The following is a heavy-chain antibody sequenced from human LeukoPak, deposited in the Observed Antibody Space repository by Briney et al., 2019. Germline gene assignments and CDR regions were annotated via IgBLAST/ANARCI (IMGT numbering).Heavy chain of an antibody. D-gene: IGHD6-13*01. Sequence: GGTLRLSCAASGFTFSSYGMSWVRQAPGKGLEWVSAISGSGGSTYYADSVKGRFTISRDNSKNTLYLQMNSLRAEDTAVYYCAKFPLAAAGTLDYWGQGTLVTVSS. CDR3: AKFPLAAAGTLDY. CDR1: GFTFSSYG. CDR2: ISGSGGST. V-gene: IGHV3-23*01. J-gene: IGHJ4*02.